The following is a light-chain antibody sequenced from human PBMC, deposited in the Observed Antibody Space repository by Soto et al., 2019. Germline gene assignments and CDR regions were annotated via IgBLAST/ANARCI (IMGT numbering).Light chain of an antibody. CDR1: QSVDIY. Sequence: ETVLTQSPATLSLSPGERATLSCRASQSVDIYLSWYQQKPGQAPRLIIYDASNRATGIPARFSGSGSGTDFTLTISSLEAEDFAVYYCQQRKNWPQLTFGQGTRLEI. CDR2: DAS. J-gene: IGKJ5*01. CDR3: QQRKNWPQLT. V-gene: IGKV3-11*01.